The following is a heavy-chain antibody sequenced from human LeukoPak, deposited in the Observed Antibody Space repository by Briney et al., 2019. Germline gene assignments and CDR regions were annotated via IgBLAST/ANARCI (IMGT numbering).Heavy chain of an antibody. CDR2: ISSSGSII. CDR3: AREFRYCSGTSCPGTFDI. J-gene: IGHJ3*02. Sequence: GGSPRLSCVASGFTFSSYEMHWVRQAPGKGLEWLSYISSSGSIIYADSVKGRFTVSRDNVKDSMYLQMNSLRGEDTAVYYCAREFRYCSGTSCPGTFDIWGQGTMVTVSS. D-gene: IGHD2-2*01. V-gene: IGHV3-48*03. CDR1: GFTFSSYE.